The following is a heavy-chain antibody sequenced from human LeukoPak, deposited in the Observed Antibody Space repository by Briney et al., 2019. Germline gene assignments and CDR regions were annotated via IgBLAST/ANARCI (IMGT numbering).Heavy chain of an antibody. Sequence: GGSLRLSCVASGFTFSNYLMNWVRQAPGKGLEWVSAISGSGGSTYYADSVKGRFTISRDNSKNTLYLQMNSLRAEDTAVYYCAKPGYSSGWYYAFDIWGQGTMVTVSS. D-gene: IGHD6-19*01. CDR1: GFTFSNYL. CDR3: AKPGYSSGWYYAFDI. J-gene: IGHJ3*02. CDR2: ISGSGGST. V-gene: IGHV3-23*01.